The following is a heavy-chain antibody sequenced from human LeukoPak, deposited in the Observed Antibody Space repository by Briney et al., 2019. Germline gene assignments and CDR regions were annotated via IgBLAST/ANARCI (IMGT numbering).Heavy chain of an antibody. J-gene: IGHJ2*01. Sequence: GGSLRLPCAASGFTFSSYEMNWVRQAPGKGLEWVSYISSSGSTIYYADSVKGRFTISRDNARNSLYLQMNSLRAEDTAVYYCARDGYNYNSYFDLWGRGTLVTVSS. D-gene: IGHD5-24*01. V-gene: IGHV3-48*03. CDR2: ISSSGSTI. CDR1: GFTFSSYE. CDR3: ARDGYNYNSYFDL.